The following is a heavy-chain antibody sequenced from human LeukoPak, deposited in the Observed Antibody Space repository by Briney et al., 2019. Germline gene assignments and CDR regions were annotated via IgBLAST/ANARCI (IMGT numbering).Heavy chain of an antibody. CDR2: INHSGST. CDR3: ARRGWGGAPSGNYFDY. D-gene: IGHD3-16*01. Sequence: SETLSLTCTVSGYSINNNYYWSWIRQPPGKGLEWIGEINHSGSTNYNPSLKSRVTISVDTSKNQFSLKLSSVTAADTAVYYCARRGWGGAPSGNYFDYWGQGTLVTVSS. J-gene: IGHJ4*02. V-gene: IGHV4-34*01. CDR1: GYSINNNYY.